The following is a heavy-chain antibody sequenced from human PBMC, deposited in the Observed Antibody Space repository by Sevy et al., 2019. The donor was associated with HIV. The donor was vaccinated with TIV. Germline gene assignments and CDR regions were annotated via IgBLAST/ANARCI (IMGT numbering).Heavy chain of an antibody. Sequence: SETLSLTCTVSGGSISSSSYYWGWIRQPPGKGLEWIGSIYYSGSTYYNPSLKSRVTLSVDTSKNQFSLKLSSVTAADTAVYYCARHAVYSSSWFGLYWYFDLWGRGTLVTVSS. D-gene: IGHD6-13*01. V-gene: IGHV4-39*01. CDR2: IYYSGST. CDR1: GGSISSSSYY. J-gene: IGHJ2*01. CDR3: ARHAVYSSSWFGLYWYFDL.